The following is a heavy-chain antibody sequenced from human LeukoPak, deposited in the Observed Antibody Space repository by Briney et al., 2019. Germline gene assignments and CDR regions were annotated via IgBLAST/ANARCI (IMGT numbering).Heavy chain of an antibody. V-gene: IGHV3-23*01. J-gene: IGHJ4*02. D-gene: IGHD3-3*01. Sequence: GGSLRLSCAASGFTFSSYAMSWVRQAPGKGLEWVSAISGSGGSTYYADSVKGRFTISRDNSKNTLYLQMNSLRAEDTAVYYCAKADYVEWLFCYYFDYWGQGTLVTASS. CDR3: AKADYVEWLFCYYFDY. CDR1: GFTFSSYA. CDR2: ISGSGGST.